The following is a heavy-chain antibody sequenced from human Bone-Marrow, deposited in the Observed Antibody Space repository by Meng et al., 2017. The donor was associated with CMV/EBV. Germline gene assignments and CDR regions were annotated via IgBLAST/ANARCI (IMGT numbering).Heavy chain of an antibody. V-gene: IGHV3-21*01. CDR3: ARGRGVGATFRYGMDV. CDR2: ISSSSSYI. D-gene: IGHD1-26*01. Sequence: GESLKISCTTSGFTFSNHYMDWVRQAPGKGLEWVSSISSSSSYIYYADSVKGRFTISRDNAKNSLYLQMNSLRAEDTAVYYCARGRGVGATFRYGMDVWGQGTTVTVSS. J-gene: IGHJ6*02. CDR1: GFTFSNHY.